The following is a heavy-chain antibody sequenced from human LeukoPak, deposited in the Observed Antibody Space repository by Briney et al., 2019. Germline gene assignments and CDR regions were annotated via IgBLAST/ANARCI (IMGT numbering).Heavy chain of an antibody. CDR2: VYHSGST. V-gene: IGHV4-30-2*01. CDR3: ARRASREDYYYGMDV. CDR1: GGSISSGGYS. D-gene: IGHD2-2*01. Sequence: SETLSLTCAVSGGSISSGGYSWSWIRRPPGKGLEWIGYVYHSGSTYYNPSLKSRVTISEDRSKNQFSLKLSSVTAADTAVYYCARRASREDYYYGMDVWGQGTTVTVSS. J-gene: IGHJ6*02.